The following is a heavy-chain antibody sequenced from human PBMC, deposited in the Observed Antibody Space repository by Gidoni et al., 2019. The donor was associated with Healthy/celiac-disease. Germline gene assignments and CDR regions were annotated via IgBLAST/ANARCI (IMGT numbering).Heavy chain of an antibody. Sequence: EVQLVWSGCGLVQPGGSLRLHCASSGFTFRSYEMNWVRQAPGKVLMWVSYISSSGSTIYYADSVKGRFTISRDNAKNSLYLQMNSLRAEDTAVYYCASEYCSGGSCYFSAFDIWGQGTMVTVSS. V-gene: IGHV3-48*03. D-gene: IGHD2-15*01. CDR3: ASEYCSGGSCYFSAFDI. J-gene: IGHJ3*02. CDR1: GFTFRSYE. CDR2: ISSSGSTI.